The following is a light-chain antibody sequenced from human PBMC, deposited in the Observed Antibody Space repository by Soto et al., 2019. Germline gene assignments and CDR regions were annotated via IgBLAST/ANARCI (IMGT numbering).Light chain of an antibody. CDR2: EVS. V-gene: IGLV2-8*01. CDR1: SSDVGGCNY. Sequence: QSVLTQPPSASGSPGQSVTISCTGTSSDVGGCNYVSWYQQHPGKAPKLMIYEVSKRPSGVPDRFSGSKSGNTASLTVSGLQAEDEADYYCSSYAGSNNLGVFGGGTKLTVL. CDR3: SSYAGSNNLGV. J-gene: IGLJ2*01.